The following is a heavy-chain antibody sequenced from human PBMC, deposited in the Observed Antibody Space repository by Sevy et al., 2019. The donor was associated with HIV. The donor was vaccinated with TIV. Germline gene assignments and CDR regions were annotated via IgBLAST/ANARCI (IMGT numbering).Heavy chain of an antibody. Sequence: GGSLRLSCAASGFTFSNAWMRWVRQAPGKGLEWVGRIKSKTDGGTTDYAAPVKGRFTISRDDSKNTLYLQMNSLKTEDTAVYYCTTESITMVRGVLYYFDYWGQGTLVTVSS. CDR3: TTESITMVRGVLYYFDY. D-gene: IGHD3-10*01. CDR1: GFTFSNAW. CDR2: IKSKTDGGTT. V-gene: IGHV3-15*01. J-gene: IGHJ4*02.